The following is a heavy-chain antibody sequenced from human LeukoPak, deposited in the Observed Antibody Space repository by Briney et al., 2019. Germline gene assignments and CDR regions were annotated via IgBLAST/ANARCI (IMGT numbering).Heavy chain of an antibody. Sequence: SETLSLTCAVSGVSISDRDYYWAWLRQAPGKGLEWIGSFYYTGSTFFNPSLMSRVSMSVDTSKNQFSLNLSSVTAADTAVYYCARGRELLDWFDPWGQGTLVTVSS. CDR1: GVSISDRDYY. CDR2: FYYTGST. V-gene: IGHV4-39*07. J-gene: IGHJ5*02. D-gene: IGHD1-26*01. CDR3: ARGRELLDWFDP.